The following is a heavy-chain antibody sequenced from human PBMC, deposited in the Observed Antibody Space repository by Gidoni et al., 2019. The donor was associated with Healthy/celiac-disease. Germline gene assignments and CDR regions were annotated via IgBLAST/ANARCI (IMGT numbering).Heavy chain of an antibody. J-gene: IGHJ4*02. V-gene: IGHV4-59*08. CDR1: GGSISSYY. CDR2: IYYSGSP. Sequence: QVQLQESGPGLVKPSETLSLTCTVSGGSISSYYWSWIRQPPGKGLEWIGYIYYSGSPNSTPSLKSRVTISVDTSKNQFSLKLSSVTAADTAVYYCARSPNFDWLRIWGQGTLVTVSS. CDR3: ARSPNFDWLRI. D-gene: IGHD3-9*01.